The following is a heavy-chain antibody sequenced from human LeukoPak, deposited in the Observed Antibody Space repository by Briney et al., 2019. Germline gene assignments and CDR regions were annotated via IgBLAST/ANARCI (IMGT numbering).Heavy chain of an antibody. D-gene: IGHD6-19*01. CDR1: GFTFSSYS. Sequence: GGSLRLSCAASGFTFSSYSMNWVRQAPGKGLEWVSSISSSSSYIYYADSVKGRFTISRDNAKNSLYLQMNSLRAEDTAVYYCASCVMYSSGWFDYWGQGTLVTVSS. J-gene: IGHJ4*02. CDR3: ASCVMYSSGWFDY. CDR2: ISSSSSYI. V-gene: IGHV3-21*01.